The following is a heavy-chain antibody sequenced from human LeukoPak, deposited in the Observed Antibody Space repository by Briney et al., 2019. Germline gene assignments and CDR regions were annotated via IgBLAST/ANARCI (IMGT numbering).Heavy chain of an antibody. Sequence: GGSLRLSCAASGFTFSSYSMNWVRQAPGKGLEWVSAISGSGGSTYYADSVKGRFTISRDNSKNTLYLQMNSLRAEDTAVYYCAKDRGYGFGESHALDYWGQATLVTVSS. CDR1: GFTFSSYS. V-gene: IGHV3-23*01. D-gene: IGHD3-10*01. CDR2: ISGSGGST. CDR3: AKDRGYGFGESHALDY. J-gene: IGHJ4*02.